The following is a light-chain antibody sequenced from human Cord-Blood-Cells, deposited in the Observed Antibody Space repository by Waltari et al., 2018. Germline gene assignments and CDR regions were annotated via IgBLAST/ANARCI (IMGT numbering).Light chain of an antibody. J-gene: IGLJ3*02. Sequence: QSALPQPAPEAGTPEPSIHLSCTGTSSAVGSHKLVSLYQQHPGKAPKLKIYEGSKRPSGVSNRFSGYKSGNTASLTSSWLQAEDEADYYCCSYAGSSTGVFGGGTKLTVL. CDR3: CSYAGSSTGV. CDR2: EGS. CDR1: SSAVGSHKL. V-gene: IGLV2-23*01.